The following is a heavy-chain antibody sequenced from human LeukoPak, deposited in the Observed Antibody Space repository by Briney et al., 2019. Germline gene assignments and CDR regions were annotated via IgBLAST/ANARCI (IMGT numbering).Heavy chain of an antibody. CDR3: ASSEPHYYYYGMDV. J-gene: IGHJ6*02. D-gene: IGHD1-26*01. Sequence: SVKVSCKASGGTFSSYAISWVRQAPGQGLEWMGRIIPILGIANYAQKFQGRVTITADKSTSTAYMELSSLRSEDTAVYYCASSEPHYYYYGMDVWGQGTTVTVSS. CDR2: IIPILGIA. CDR1: GGTFSSYA. V-gene: IGHV1-69*04.